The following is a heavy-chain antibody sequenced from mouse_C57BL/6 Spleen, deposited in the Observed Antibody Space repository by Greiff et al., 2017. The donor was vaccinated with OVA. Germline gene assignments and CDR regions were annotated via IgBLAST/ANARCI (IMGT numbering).Heavy chain of an antibody. CDR3: ARPYDYDGFAY. CDR1: GYAFSSSW. J-gene: IGHJ3*01. Sequence: QVQLQQSGPELVKPGASVKISCKASGYAFSSSWMNWVKQRPGKGLEWIGRIYPGDGDTNYNGTFKGKATLTADKSSSTAYMQLSSLTSEDSAVYFCARPYDYDGFAYWGQGTLVTVSA. D-gene: IGHD2-4*01. V-gene: IGHV1-82*01. CDR2: IYPGDGDT.